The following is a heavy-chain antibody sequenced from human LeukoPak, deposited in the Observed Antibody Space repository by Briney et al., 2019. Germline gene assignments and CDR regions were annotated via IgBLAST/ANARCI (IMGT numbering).Heavy chain of an antibody. D-gene: IGHD3-10*01. Sequence: SETLSLTCTVSGGSISSGAYYWSWVRQHPEKGLDWIGYIGYTGDTYYNPSLRSRVTISIDTSKTQFSLRLSSVTAADTAVYYCARGSSSVMVRGVIFDYWGQGTLVTVSS. J-gene: IGHJ4*02. CDR2: IGYTGDT. CDR3: ARGSSSVMVRGVIFDY. CDR1: GGSISSGAYY. V-gene: IGHV4-31*03.